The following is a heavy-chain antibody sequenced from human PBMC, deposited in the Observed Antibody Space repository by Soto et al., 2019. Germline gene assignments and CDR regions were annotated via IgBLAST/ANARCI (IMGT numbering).Heavy chain of an antibody. CDR2: IIPILGIA. CDR3: ARGPICSGGSCPLDFDY. Sequence: QVQLVQSGAEVKKPGSSVKVSCKASGGTFSSYTISWVRQAPGQGLEWMGRIIPILGIANYAQKFQGRVMITADKSTSTAYMELSSLRSEDTAVYYCARGPICSGGSCPLDFDYWGQGTLVTVSS. J-gene: IGHJ4*02. D-gene: IGHD2-15*01. V-gene: IGHV1-69*02. CDR1: GGTFSSYT.